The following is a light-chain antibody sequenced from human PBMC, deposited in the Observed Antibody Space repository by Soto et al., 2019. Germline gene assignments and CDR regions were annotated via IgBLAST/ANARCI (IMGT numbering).Light chain of an antibody. V-gene: IGKV2-28*01. CDR1: QSLLHSNGYNY. CDR2: LGS. Sequence: EIVMTQSPLSLPVTPGEPASISCRSSQSLLHSNGYNYLDWYLQKPGQSPQLLIYLGSNRSSGVPDRFSGSGSGTDLTLKISRVEAEDVGVYYCMQALQSPRTLGQGTKVDIK. J-gene: IGKJ1*01. CDR3: MQALQSPRT.